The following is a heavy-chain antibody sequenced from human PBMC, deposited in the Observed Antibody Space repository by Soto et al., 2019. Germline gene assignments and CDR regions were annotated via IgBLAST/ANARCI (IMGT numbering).Heavy chain of an antibody. V-gene: IGHV3-23*01. D-gene: IGHD3-22*01. J-gene: IGHJ4*02. CDR3: AKDRHYYDSSGIRSVGY. Sequence: GSPRLSCAAPGFTFSSYAMSWVRQAPGKGLEWVSAISGSGGSTYYADSVKGRFTISRDNSKNTLYLQMNSLRAEDTAVYYCAKDRHYYDSSGIRSVGYWGQGTLVTVSS. CDR2: ISGSGGST. CDR1: GFTFSSYA.